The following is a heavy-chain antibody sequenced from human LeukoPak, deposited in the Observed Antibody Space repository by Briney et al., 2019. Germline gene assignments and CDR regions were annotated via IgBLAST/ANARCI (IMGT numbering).Heavy chain of an antibody. CDR2: INPNSGGA. V-gene: IGHV1-2*06. CDR1: GYNFTGYY. Sequence: GASVKVSCKASGYNFTGYYMHWVRQAPGRGPEWMARINPNSGGANYAQKFQGRATLTRDTSISTAYMELSNLDSDDTAVYYCAKLTGGLTDWGQGTLVTVSS. D-gene: IGHD7-27*01. J-gene: IGHJ4*02. CDR3: AKLTGGLTD.